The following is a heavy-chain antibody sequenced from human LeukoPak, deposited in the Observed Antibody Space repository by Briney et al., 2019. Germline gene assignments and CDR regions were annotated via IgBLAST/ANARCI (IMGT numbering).Heavy chain of an antibody. J-gene: IGHJ4*02. CDR1: GFTFSSYG. CDR2: IRYDGSNK. CDR3: AKDMVGYGDLFDY. Sequence: PGGALRLSCAAPGFTFSSYGMHWVRQAPGKGPEWVAFIRYDGSNKYYADSVKCRFTISRDNSKNTLYLQMNSLRAEDTAVYYCAKDMVGYGDLFDYWGQGTLVTVSS. D-gene: IGHD4-17*01. V-gene: IGHV3-30*02.